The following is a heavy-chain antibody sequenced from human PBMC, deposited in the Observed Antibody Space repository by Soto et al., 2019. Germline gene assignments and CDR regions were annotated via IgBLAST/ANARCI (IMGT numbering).Heavy chain of an antibody. J-gene: IGHJ4*02. Sequence: QVHLVQSGAEVKKPGSSVRVSCKASGGFFNGYAVTWVRQPPGRGLEWMGGLTPISGAATYAKNFQGRVSVTADGSTTTAYLDLTSLTSEDTAIYFCARHRLFYDSGSHSYVPYYFENWGQGTLVSVSS. CDR1: GGFFNGYA. D-gene: IGHD3-22*01. CDR2: LTPISGAA. V-gene: IGHV1-69*01. CDR3: ARHRLFYDSGSHSYVPYYFEN.